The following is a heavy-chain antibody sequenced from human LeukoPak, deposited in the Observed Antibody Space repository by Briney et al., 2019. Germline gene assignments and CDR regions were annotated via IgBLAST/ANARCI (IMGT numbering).Heavy chain of an antibody. CDR3: ARGGCSSTSCPIKLDP. J-gene: IGHJ5*02. V-gene: IGHV1-2*02. CDR1: VYTFTGYY. D-gene: IGHD2-2*01. CDR2: INPNSGGT. Sequence: ASVKVSCTASVYTFTGYYMHWVRQAPGQGLEWMGWINPNSGGTNYAQKFQGRVTMTRDTSISTAYMELSRLRSDDTAVYYCARGGCSSTSCPIKLDPWGQGTLVTVSS.